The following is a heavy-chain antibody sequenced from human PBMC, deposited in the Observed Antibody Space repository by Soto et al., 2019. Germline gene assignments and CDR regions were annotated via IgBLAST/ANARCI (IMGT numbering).Heavy chain of an antibody. D-gene: IGHD5-12*01. CDR1: GFTFTTFD. CDR3: DKGAWIDY. CDR2: VRGRDGST. V-gene: IGHV3-23*01. J-gene: IGHJ4*02. Sequence: EVQLLESGGGLVQPGASLRLSCAASGFTFTTFDMSWARQAPGKGLEWVSVVRGRDGSTSYADSLKGRFTISKDSSKNTLYLQMNSLRAEDTALYYCDKGAWIDYWGQGTLVNVSS.